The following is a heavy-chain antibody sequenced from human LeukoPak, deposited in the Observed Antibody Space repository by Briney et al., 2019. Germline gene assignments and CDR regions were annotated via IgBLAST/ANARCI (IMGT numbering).Heavy chain of an antibody. J-gene: IGHJ4*02. CDR2: ITSSSSTI. CDR3: ARGAAGMAYFDY. Sequence: GGSLRLSCSASGFTFSSYGLNWVRQAPGKGLEWVSYITSSSSTIYYADSVKGRFTISRDNAKNSLYLQMNSLRGEDTAVYYCARGAAGMAYFDYWGQGTLVTVSS. D-gene: IGHD5-18*01. V-gene: IGHV3-48*01. CDR1: GFTFSSYG.